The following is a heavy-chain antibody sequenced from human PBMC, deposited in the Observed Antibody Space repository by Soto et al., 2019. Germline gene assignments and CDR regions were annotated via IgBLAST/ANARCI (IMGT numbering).Heavy chain of an antibody. V-gene: IGHV4-30-2*01. CDR3: ARDYYGMGT. CDR2: TYQSGSA. Sequence: PSETLSRTCTVSGGSITSGGYSWTWIRQPPGKGLERIGYTYQSGSAYYNPSLKSRVTIAVDRSKNQFSLHLTSVTASDTTAYLCARDYYGMGTWGEEST. CDR1: GGSITSGGYS. J-gene: IGHJ6*02. D-gene: IGHD3-10*01.